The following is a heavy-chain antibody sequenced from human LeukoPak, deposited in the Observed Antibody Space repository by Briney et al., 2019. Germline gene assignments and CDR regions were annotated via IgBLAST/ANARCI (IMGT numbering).Heavy chain of an antibody. V-gene: IGHV3-23*01. J-gene: IGHJ4*02. CDR1: GFNFSNYG. Sequence: GGSLRLSCAASGFNFSNYGMTWVRQAPGKGLEWVSVISGSSVSTYYADSVKGRFTISRDNFKNTLYLQMNSLRVEDTAVYYCAKGRIVGATSVDYWGQGTLVTVSP. D-gene: IGHD1-26*01. CDR2: ISGSSVST. CDR3: AKGRIVGATSVDY.